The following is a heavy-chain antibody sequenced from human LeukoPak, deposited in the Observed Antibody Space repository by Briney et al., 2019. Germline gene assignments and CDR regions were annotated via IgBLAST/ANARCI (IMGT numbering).Heavy chain of an antibody. CDR3: ARDLSDYYDSSGYYGD. Sequence: GGSLRLSCAASGFTVSSNYMSWVRQAPGKGLEWVSVIYSGGSTYYADSVKGRFTISRDNSKNTLYLQMNSLRAEDTAVYYCARDLSDYYDSSGYYGDWGQGTLVTVSS. CDR1: GFTVSSNY. V-gene: IGHV3-66*01. J-gene: IGHJ4*02. CDR2: IYSGGST. D-gene: IGHD3-22*01.